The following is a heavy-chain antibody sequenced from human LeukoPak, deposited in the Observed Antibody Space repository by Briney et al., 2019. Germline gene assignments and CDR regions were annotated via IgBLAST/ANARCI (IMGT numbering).Heavy chain of an antibody. CDR1: GFTFSSYS. CDR3: ARAQFGMATQVFDY. V-gene: IGHV3-21*01. D-gene: IGHD5-24*01. Sequence: PGGSLRLSCAASGFTFSSYSMNWVRQAPGKGLEWVSSISSSSSYIYYADSVKGRFTISRDNAKNSLYLQMNSLRAEDTAVYYCARAQFGMATQVFDYWGQGTLVTVSS. J-gene: IGHJ4*02. CDR2: ISSSSSYI.